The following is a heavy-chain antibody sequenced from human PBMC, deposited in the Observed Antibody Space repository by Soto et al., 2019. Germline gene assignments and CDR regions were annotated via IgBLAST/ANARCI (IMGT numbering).Heavy chain of an antibody. CDR2: VFHRGTT. V-gene: IGHV4-38-2*02. CDR3: ARDVHYFDSSGFHWEAPFEY. D-gene: IGHD3-22*01. CDR1: GFTFSNYR. J-gene: IGHJ4*02. Sequence: GSLRLSCAASGFTFSNYRMNWVRQAPGKGLEWIGNVFHRGTTYYNPSLRSRVTISLDTSKNQFSLTLASVTAADTAVYYCARDVHYFDSSGFHWEAPFEYWGQGTMVTVSS.